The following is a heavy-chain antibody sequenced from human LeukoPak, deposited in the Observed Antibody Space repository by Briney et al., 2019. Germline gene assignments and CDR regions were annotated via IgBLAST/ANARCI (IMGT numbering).Heavy chain of an antibody. CDR1: RYTSTDYY. CDR2: VNPNSADT. Sequence: ASVKVSCKASRYTSTDYYIHWVRQAPGQGLEWMGWVNPNSADTHYAQKFQGRVTMTRDTSISTAYMELSRLRSDDTAVYYCSRGRRILVGDTNAGDFFDYWGQGTLVTVSS. J-gene: IGHJ4*02. CDR3: SRGRRILVGDTNAGDFFDY. V-gene: IGHV1-2*02. D-gene: IGHD1-26*01.